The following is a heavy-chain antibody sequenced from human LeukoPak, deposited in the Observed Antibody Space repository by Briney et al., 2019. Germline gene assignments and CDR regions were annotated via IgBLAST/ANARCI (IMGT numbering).Heavy chain of an antibody. CDR2: IIPISSTI. Sequence: ASVTVSCKASGGTFSSHAINWVRQAPGQGLEWIGGIIPISSTIKYAQKFQGRVTITADESTSTVFMELGSLRSDDTAVYYCARPRKYYDSWSGYPPFDYWGQGTLVTVSS. CDR1: GGTFSSHA. CDR3: ARPRKYYDSWSGYPPFDY. D-gene: IGHD3-3*01. J-gene: IGHJ4*02. V-gene: IGHV1-69*13.